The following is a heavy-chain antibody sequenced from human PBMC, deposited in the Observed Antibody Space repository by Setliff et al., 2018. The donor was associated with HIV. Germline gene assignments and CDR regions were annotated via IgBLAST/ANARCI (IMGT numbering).Heavy chain of an antibody. J-gene: IGHJ6*03. Sequence: ASVKVSCKASGYTFTSYAMHWVRQAPGQRLEWMGWINAGNGNTKYSQKFQGRVTIARDTSASTAYMELSSLRSEDTAVYYCARDGGDTAMVSYYYYYYMDVWGKGTTVTVSS. CDR3: ARDGGDTAMVSYYYYYYMDV. D-gene: IGHD5-18*01. V-gene: IGHV1-3*01. CDR2: INAGNGNT. CDR1: GYTFTSYA.